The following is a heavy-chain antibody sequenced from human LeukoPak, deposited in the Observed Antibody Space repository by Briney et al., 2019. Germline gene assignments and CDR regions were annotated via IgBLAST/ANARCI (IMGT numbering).Heavy chain of an antibody. CDR3: TSPLPNTMGLGY. V-gene: IGHV4-39*01. J-gene: IGHJ4*02. Sequence: SETLSLTCTVSGVSISNSSYFWGWIRQPPGKGLEYIGTIYYSGSIAYNPSLKSRMTIFVDTSKNQVSLTLRSVTAADTGVYYCTSPLPNTMGLGYWGQGTLVTVSS. D-gene: IGHD3-10*01. CDR2: IYYSGSI. CDR1: GVSISNSSYF.